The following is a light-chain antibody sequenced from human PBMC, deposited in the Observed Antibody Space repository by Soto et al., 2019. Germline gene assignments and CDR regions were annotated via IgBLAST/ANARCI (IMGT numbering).Light chain of an antibody. Sequence: QSVLTQPPSVSGAPGQRVTISCTGSSSNIGAGYDVHWYQQLPGTAPKLLIYGNNNRPSGVPDRFSGSRSGTSASLAITGLQADDEADYYCQSHDSSLSGWVFGGGTKLTV. J-gene: IGLJ3*02. CDR1: SSNIGAGYD. V-gene: IGLV1-40*01. CDR3: QSHDSSLSGWV. CDR2: GNN.